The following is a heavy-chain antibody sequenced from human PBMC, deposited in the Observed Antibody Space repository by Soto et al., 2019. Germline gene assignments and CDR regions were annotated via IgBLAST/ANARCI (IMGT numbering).Heavy chain of an antibody. V-gene: IGHV3-30*18. CDR3: AKDRKRMDV. CDR1: VLTFSSYG. J-gene: IGHJ6*02. Sequence: GGSLRLSCAASVLTFSSYGMHWVRQAPGKGLEWVAVISYDGSNKYYADSVKGRFTISRDNSKNTLYLQMNSLRAEDTAVYYCAKDRKRMDVWGQGTTVTVS. CDR2: ISYDGSNK.